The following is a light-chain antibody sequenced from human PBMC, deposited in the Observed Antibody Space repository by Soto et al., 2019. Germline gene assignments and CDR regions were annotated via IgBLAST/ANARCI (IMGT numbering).Light chain of an antibody. CDR3: QQYNKWPMYT. Sequence: EIGMTQSPATLSASPGERATLSCRASQSVSSNLAWYQQKPGQAPRLLIYGASTRATGIPARFSGAGSGTEFTLTISSLQSEDIGVYYCQQYNKWPMYTFGQGTKLEIK. V-gene: IGKV3-15*01. J-gene: IGKJ2*01. CDR1: QSVSSN. CDR2: GAS.